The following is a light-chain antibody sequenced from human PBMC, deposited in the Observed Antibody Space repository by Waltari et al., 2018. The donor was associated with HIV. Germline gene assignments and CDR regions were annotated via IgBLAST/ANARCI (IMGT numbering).Light chain of an antibody. CDR2: DVS. J-gene: IGLJ3*02. CDR3: CSYAGNYTLV. CDR1: SSDVGGYNS. Sequence: QSALTQPRSVSGSPGQSVTISCTGTSSDVGGYNSVPWYQQHPGKAPKFMIYDVSKRPSGVPDRFSGSKSGNTASLTISGLQAEDEADYYCCSYAGNYTLVFGGGTKLTVL. V-gene: IGLV2-11*01.